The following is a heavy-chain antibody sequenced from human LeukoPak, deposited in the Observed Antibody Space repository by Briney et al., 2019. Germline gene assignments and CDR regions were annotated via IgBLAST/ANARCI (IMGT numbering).Heavy chain of an antibody. D-gene: IGHD6-13*01. Sequence: PSETLSLTCTVSDGSISSSSYYWGWIRQPPGRGLEWIGNIFYTGSTYYNSSLKSRVTISVDTSKNQFSLKLSSVTAADTAMYYCARVLAAAGNNWFDPWGQGTLVTVSS. CDR1: DGSISSSSYY. J-gene: IGHJ5*02. V-gene: IGHV4-39*07. CDR3: ARVLAAAGNNWFDP. CDR2: IFYTGST.